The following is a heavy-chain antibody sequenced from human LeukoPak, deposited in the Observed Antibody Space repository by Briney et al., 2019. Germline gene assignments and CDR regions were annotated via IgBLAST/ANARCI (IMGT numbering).Heavy chain of an antibody. CDR2: IYYSGST. Sequence: SETLSLTCTVSGGSISSSSYYWGWIRQPPGKGPEWIGSIYYSGSTYYNPSLKSRVTISVDTSKNQFSLKLSSVTAADTAVYYCARHSEHTTQYYYDSSGNNWFDPWGQGTLVTVSS. D-gene: IGHD3-22*01. J-gene: IGHJ5*02. CDR1: GGSISSSSYY. CDR3: ARHSEHTTQYYYDSSGNNWFDP. V-gene: IGHV4-39*01.